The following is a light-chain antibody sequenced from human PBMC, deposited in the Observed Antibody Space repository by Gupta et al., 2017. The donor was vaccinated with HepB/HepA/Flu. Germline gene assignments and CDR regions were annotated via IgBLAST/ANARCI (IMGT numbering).Light chain of an antibody. V-gene: IGKV3-11*01. Sequence: EIVLPQSPATLSLSLGERATLSCRASQSVSNYLAWYQQKPGQAPRLLINDASNRATGIPARFSGSGSGTDVTLTISSLEPEDVAVYYCQQRSNWPEWTFGQGTKVEIK. J-gene: IGKJ1*01. CDR1: QSVSNY. CDR2: DAS. CDR3: QQRSNWPEWT.